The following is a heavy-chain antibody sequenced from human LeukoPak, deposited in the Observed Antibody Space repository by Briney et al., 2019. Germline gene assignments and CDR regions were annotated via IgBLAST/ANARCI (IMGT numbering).Heavy chain of an antibody. J-gene: IGHJ4*02. CDR3: ARGPSTGELDY. CDR1: GFTFSSYA. V-gene: IGHV3-23*01. CDR2: ISGSGGST. Sequence: PGGSLRLSCAASGFTFSSYAMSWVRQAPGKGLEWVSGISGSGGSTYNADSVKGRFTISRDNSENTLYLEMNSLRTEDTAVYYCARGPSTGELDYWGQGTLVTVSS. D-gene: IGHD7-27*01.